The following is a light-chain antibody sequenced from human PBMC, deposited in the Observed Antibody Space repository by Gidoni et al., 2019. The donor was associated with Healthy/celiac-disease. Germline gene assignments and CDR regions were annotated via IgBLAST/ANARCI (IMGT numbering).Light chain of an antibody. J-gene: IGKJ4*02. CDR2: AAS. V-gene: IGKV1-39*01. CDR3: QQSYSTPLT. Sequence: DIQMTQSPYSLSASVGDRVTITCRASQSISSYLHWYQQKPGKAPKILIYAASSLQSGVPSRFSGSGSGTDFTLTISSLQPEDFATYYCQQSYSTPLTFGGGTKVEIK. CDR1: QSISSY.